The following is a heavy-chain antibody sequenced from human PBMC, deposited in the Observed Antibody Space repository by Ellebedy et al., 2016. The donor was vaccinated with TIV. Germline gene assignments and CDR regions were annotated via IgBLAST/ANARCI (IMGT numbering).Heavy chain of an antibody. Sequence: GESLKISCAASGFTFSDYYMIWIRQAPGKGLEWVSYISNSGSTIYYADSVKGRFTISRDNAKNSLSLLMNSLRAEGTAVYYCARDARFIDQQHNWFDPWGQGTLVTVSS. J-gene: IGHJ5*02. D-gene: IGHD2-2*01. CDR3: ARDARFIDQQHNWFDP. CDR1: GFTFSDYY. V-gene: IGHV3-11*01. CDR2: ISNSGSTI.